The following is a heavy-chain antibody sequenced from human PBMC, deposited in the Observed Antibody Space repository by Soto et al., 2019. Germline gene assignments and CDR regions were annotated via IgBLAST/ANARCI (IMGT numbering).Heavy chain of an antibody. V-gene: IGHV1-69*12. D-gene: IGHD3-22*01. CDR1: GGTFSSYA. CDR3: ARDRGPSSGYYPYWFDP. CDR2: IIPIFGTA. J-gene: IGHJ5*02. Sequence: QVQLVQSGAEVKKPGSSVKVSCKASGGTFSSYAISWVRQAPGQGLEWMGEIIPIFGTANDAQKFQGRVPITADESTSTAYMELSSLRSEYTAVYYCARDRGPSSGYYPYWFDPWGPGTLVTVSS.